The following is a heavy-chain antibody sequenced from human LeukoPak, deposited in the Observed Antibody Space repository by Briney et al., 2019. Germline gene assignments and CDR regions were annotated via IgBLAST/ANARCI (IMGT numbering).Heavy chain of an antibody. D-gene: IGHD5-18*01. CDR3: ARGQRRGYNSAQNWFDP. CDR1: GGSISSSSYY. Sequence: PSETLSLTCTVSGGSISSSSYYWGWIRQPPGKGLEWIGSIYYSGSTYYNPSLKSRVTISVDTSKNQFSLKLSSVTAADTAVYYCARGQRRGYNSAQNWFDPWGQGTLVTVSS. CDR2: IYYSGST. J-gene: IGHJ5*02. V-gene: IGHV4-39*07.